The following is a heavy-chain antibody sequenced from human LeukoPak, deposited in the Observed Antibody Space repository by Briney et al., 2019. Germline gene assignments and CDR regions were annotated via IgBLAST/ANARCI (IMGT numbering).Heavy chain of an antibody. J-gene: IGHJ4*02. CDR3: ARGDYYGSGSYYDL. CDR2: IYYTGST. Sequence: SETLSLTCTVSGGSISSYYWSWIRQPPGKRLEWIGYIYYTGSTTYNPSLKGRVTIAVDTSKNQFSLKLSSVTAADTAVYYCARGDYYGSGSYYDLWGQGTLVTVSS. V-gene: IGHV4-59*01. CDR1: GGSISSYY. D-gene: IGHD3-10*01.